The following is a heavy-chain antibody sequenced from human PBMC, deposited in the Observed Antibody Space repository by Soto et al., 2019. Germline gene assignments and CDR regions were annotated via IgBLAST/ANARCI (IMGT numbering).Heavy chain of an antibody. CDR3: ASGIVNGTSTMTAY. CDR1: GFTFSSYA. Sequence: QVQLVESGGGVVQPGRSLRLSCAASGFTFSSYAMHWVRQAPGKGLEWVAVISYDGSNKYYADSVKGRFTISRDNSKNTLYLQMNSLRAEDTAVYYCASGIVNGTSTMTAYWGQGTLVTVSS. V-gene: IGHV3-30-3*01. CDR2: ISYDGSNK. D-gene: IGHD3-22*01. J-gene: IGHJ4*02.